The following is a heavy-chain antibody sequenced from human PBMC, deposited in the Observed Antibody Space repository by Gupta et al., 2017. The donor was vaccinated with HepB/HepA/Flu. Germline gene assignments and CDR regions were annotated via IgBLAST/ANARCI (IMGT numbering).Heavy chain of an antibody. Sequence: QVQLQESGPGLVKPSETLSLTCSVSGGSISNLYWHWIRQPPGKGLEWIGNIYYSGSTNYNPSLERRVTISADTTKNQFSLRLTSVAAADTAVYYCASGYGMDVWGHGTTVIVSS. CDR1: GGSISNLY. CDR3: ASGYGMDV. V-gene: IGHV4-59*01. J-gene: IGHJ6*02. CDR2: IYYSGST.